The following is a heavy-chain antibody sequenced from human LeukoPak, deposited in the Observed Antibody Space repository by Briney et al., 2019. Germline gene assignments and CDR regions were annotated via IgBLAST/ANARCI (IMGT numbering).Heavy chain of an antibody. J-gene: IGHJ5*02. D-gene: IGHD1-1*01. V-gene: IGHV5-51*01. CDR3: ARQWLSNWNDVLFDP. CDR2: IYPGDSDT. Sequence: GESLEISCKGSGYSFTSYWIGWVRQMPGKGLEWMGIIYPGDSDTRYSPSFQGQATISADKSISTAYLQWSSLKASDTAMYYCARQWLSNWNDVLFDPWGQGTLVTVSS. CDR1: GYSFTSYW.